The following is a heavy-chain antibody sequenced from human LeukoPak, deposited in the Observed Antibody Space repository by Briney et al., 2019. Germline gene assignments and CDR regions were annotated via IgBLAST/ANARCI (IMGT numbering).Heavy chain of an antibody. CDR3: ASLHYNFVY. CDR2: INPSGGGT. D-gene: IGHD3-10*01. V-gene: IGHV1-46*01. CDR1: GYTFTSYY. J-gene: IGHJ4*02. Sequence: ASVRVSCTASGYTFTSYYMHWVRQAPGQGLEWMGLINPSGGGTSYAQKFQGRVTITRDTSTSTVYLELNSLRSEDTAVYYCASLHYNFVYWGQGTLVTVSS.